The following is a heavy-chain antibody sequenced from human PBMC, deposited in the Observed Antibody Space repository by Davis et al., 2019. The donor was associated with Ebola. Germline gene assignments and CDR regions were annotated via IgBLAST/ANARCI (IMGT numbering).Heavy chain of an antibody. D-gene: IGHD6-6*01. CDR3: AKDRHNYYYYGMDV. J-gene: IGHJ6*02. CDR2: ISYDGSNK. Sequence: GESLKISCAASGFTFSSYGMHWVRQAPGKGLEWVAVISYDGSNKYYADSVKGRFTISRDNSKNTLYLQMNSLRAEDTAVYYCAKDRHNYYYYGMDVWGQGTTVTVSS. V-gene: IGHV3-30*18. CDR1: GFTFSSYG.